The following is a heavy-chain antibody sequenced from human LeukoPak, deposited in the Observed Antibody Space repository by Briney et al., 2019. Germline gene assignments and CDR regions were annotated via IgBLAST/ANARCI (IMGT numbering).Heavy chain of an antibody. Sequence: SVKVSCKASGVIFSSYAITWVRQAPGQGFEWMGGIIPMFGTPNYAQKFQGRVTITADESTNTAYMELSSLTYEDTAMYYCARDGDTAMVSFYDIWGQGTKVTVSS. CDR2: IIPMFGTP. V-gene: IGHV1-69*13. D-gene: IGHD5-18*01. CDR3: ARDGDTAMVSFYDI. CDR1: GVIFSSYA. J-gene: IGHJ3*02.